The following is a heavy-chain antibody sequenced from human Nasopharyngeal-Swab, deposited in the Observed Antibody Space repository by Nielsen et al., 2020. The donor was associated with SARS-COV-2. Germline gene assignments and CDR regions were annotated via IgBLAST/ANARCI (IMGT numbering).Heavy chain of an antibody. J-gene: IGHJ4*03. CDR2: IRSKGNNYAT. V-gene: IGHV3-73*01. D-gene: IGHD2-15*01. Sequence: GESLKISCAASGFTFSDSAIHWVRQASGEGLEWVARIRSKGNNYATAYSASVKGRFIIFRDDPTNTAYLQMNSLKTEDTAMYYCTRCGGGCYSGRDYWGHGTAVTVSS. CDR3: TRCGGGCYSGRDY. CDR1: GFTFSDSA.